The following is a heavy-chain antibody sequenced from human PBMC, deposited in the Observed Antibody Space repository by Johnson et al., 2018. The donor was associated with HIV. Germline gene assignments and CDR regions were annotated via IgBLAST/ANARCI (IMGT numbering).Heavy chain of an antibody. D-gene: IGHD3-22*01. CDR1: GFTFSSYG. CDR3: AKDKSGRYYDSSGYSLDDAFDI. J-gene: IGHJ3*02. V-gene: IGHV3-30*02. Sequence: QVQLVESGGGVVQPGGSLRLSCAGSGFTFSSYGMHWVRQAPGKGLEWVSFIRYDGSDKYYADSVKGRFTISRDNSKNTLYLQMNSLRAEDTAVYYCAKDKSGRYYDSSGYSLDDAFDIWGKGTMVTVSS. CDR2: IRYDGSDK.